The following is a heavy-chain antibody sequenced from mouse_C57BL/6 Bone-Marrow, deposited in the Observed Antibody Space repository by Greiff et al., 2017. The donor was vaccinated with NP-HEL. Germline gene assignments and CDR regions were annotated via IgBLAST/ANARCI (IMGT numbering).Heavy chain of an antibody. CDR1: GFTFSDYY. CDR3: ARRGTVGFDY. V-gene: IGHV5-12*01. J-gene: IGHJ2*01. CDR2: ISNGGGST. D-gene: IGHD1-1*01. Sequence: DVKLVESGGGLVQPGGSLKLSCAASGFTFSDYYMYWVRQTPEKRLEWVAYISNGGGSTYYPDTVKGRFTISRDNAKNTLYLQMSRLKSEDTAMYYCARRGTVGFDYWGQGTTLTVSS.